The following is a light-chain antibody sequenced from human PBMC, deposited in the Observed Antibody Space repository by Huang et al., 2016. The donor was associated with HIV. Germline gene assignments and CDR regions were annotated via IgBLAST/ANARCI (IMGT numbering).Light chain of an antibody. J-gene: IGKJ3*01. CDR3: QHFGSSIFT. CDR1: QSVNSNY. Sequence: EIVLTQSPGTLSLSPGERATLSCRASQSVNSNYLAWYQQKPGQAPRLLIHGASSRATGSPDRFSGSGSGTDFTLTISRLEPEDFAVYYCQHFGSSIFTFGPGTKVDMK. CDR2: GAS. V-gene: IGKV3-20*01.